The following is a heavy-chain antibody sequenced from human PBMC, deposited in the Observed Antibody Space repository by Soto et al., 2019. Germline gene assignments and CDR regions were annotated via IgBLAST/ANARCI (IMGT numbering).Heavy chain of an antibody. Sequence: SETLSLTCAVYGGSFSGYYWSWIRQPPGKGLEWIGEINHSGSTNYNPSLKSRVTISVDTSKNQFSLKLSSVTAADTAVYYCARGRGYGDYRRGADYWGQGALVTVSS. CDR3: ARGRGYGDYRRGADY. D-gene: IGHD4-17*01. J-gene: IGHJ4*02. CDR2: INHSGST. CDR1: GGSFSGYY. V-gene: IGHV4-34*01.